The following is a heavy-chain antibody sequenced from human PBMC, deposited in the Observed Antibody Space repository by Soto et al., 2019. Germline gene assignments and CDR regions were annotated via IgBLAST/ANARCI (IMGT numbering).Heavy chain of an antibody. V-gene: IGHV1-69*02. D-gene: IGHD4-17*01. CDR1: GGTFSSYT. CDR3: ARVQGDYGLDP. J-gene: IGHJ5*02. CDR2: IIPILGIA. Sequence: QVQLVQSGAEVKKPGSSVKVSCKASGGTFSSYTISWVRQAPGQGLEWMGRIIPILGIANYAQKFQGRVTITADKSTSTAYMELSSLRSEDTAVYYCARVQGDYGLDPWGQGTLVTVSS.